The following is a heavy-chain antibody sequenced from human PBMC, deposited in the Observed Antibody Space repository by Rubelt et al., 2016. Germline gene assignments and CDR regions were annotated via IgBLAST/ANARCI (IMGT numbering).Heavy chain of an antibody. CDR2: IHYCGIT. J-gene: IGHJ2*01. CDR3: ARGGAGYWYFDL. V-gene: IGHV4-59*01. D-gene: IGHD6-19*01. Sequence: QVQLQESVPGLVKPAETLSLTCSFSTASIGGYYWSWLRQPPGEGLEWIGSIHYCGITKSKPSLKSRVPISVDTSKNHFSLRLNTVTAGDKALYYCARGGAGYWYFDLWGRGTLVTVTS. CDR1: TASIGGYY.